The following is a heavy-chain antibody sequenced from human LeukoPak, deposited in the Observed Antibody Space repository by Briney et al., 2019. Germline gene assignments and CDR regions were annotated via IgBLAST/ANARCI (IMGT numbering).Heavy chain of an antibody. CDR2: IYYSGST. J-gene: IGHJ4*02. D-gene: IGHD6-19*01. Sequence: PSETLSLTCTVSGGSISSYYWSWIRQPPGKGLEWIGYIYYSGSTNYNPSLKSRVTISVDTSKNQFSLKLSSVTAADTAVCYCARASPIAVAGIWADWGQGTLVTVSS. CDR3: ARASPIAVAGIWAD. CDR1: GGSISSYY. V-gene: IGHV4-59*01.